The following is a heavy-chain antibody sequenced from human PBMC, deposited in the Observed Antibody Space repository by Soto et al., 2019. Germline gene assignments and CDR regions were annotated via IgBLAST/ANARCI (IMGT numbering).Heavy chain of an antibody. J-gene: IGHJ4*02. CDR1: GFTFSSYS. Sequence: GGSLRLSCAASGFTFSSYSMNWVRQAPGKGLEWVSYISSSSSTIYYADSVKGRFTISRDNAKNSLYLQMNSLRAEDTAVYYCARSPGPASLVGAPPFDYWGQGTLVTVSS. CDR2: ISSSSSTI. D-gene: IGHD1-26*01. V-gene: IGHV3-48*01. CDR3: ARSPGPASLVGAPPFDY.